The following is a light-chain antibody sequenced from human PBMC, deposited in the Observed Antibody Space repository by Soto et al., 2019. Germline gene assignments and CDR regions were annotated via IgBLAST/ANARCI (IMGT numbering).Light chain of an antibody. J-gene: IGLJ2*01. CDR3: AAWDDSLSGVV. CDR1: SSNIGNNY. V-gene: IGLV1-47*01. Sequence: QSVLTQPPSASGTPGQRVTISCSGTSSNIGNNYVCWYQHLPGTAPKLLIYRNNQRPSGVPDRFSGSKSGTSASLAISRLRSDDEADYYCAAWDDSLSGVVFGGGTKLTVL. CDR2: RNN.